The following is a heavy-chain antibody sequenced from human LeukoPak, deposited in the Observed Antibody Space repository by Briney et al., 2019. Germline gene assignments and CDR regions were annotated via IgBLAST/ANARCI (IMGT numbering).Heavy chain of an antibody. CDR3: ARGGLRLSYYYMDV. CDR2: IYYSGST. V-gene: IGHV4-59*08. J-gene: IGHJ6*03. CDR1: GGSITSYY. Sequence: SETLSLTCTVSGGSITSYYWSWIRQPPGKGLEWIGYIYYSGSTNYNPSLKSRVTISVDTSKNQFSLKLSSVTAADTAVYYCARGGLRLSYYYMDVWGKGTTVTVSS. D-gene: IGHD5-12*01.